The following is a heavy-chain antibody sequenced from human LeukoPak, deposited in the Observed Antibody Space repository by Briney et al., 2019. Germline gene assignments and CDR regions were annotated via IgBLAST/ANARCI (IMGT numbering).Heavy chain of an antibody. D-gene: IGHD3-9*01. CDR2: ISSNGGST. J-gene: IGHJ5*02. CDR1: GFTFSSYA. Sequence: PGGSLRLSCAASGFTFSSYAMHWVRQAPGKGLEYVSAISSNGGSTYYANSVKGRFTISRDNSKNTLYLQMGSLRAEDMAVYYCARGTYYDILTGPLGFDPWGQGTLVTVSS. V-gene: IGHV3-64*01. CDR3: ARGTYYDILTGPLGFDP.